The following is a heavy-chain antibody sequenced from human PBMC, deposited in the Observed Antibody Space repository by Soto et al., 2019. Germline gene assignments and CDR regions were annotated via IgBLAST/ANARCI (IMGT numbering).Heavy chain of an antibody. V-gene: IGHV1-18*01. J-gene: IGHJ3*02. CDR2: ISAYNGNT. CDR1: GYTFTSYG. D-gene: IGHD3-9*01. Sequence: QVQLVQSGAEVKKPGASVKVSCKASGYTFTSYGISWVRQAPGQGLEWMGWISAYNGNTNYAQKLQGRVTMTTDTSTSTAYMELRSLRSDDTAVYYCARVGFDWDPTDEHDAFDIWGQGTMVTVSS. CDR3: ARVGFDWDPTDEHDAFDI.